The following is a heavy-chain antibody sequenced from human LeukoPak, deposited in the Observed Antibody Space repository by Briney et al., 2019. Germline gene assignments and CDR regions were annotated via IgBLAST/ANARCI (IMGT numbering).Heavy chain of an antibody. CDR2: ISGSGGST. J-gene: IGHJ4*02. D-gene: IGHD3-3*01. CDR1: GFVFDSYG. Sequence: GGSLRLSCAASGFVFDSYGVNWVRQAPGKGLEWVSAISGSGGSTYYADSVKGRFTISRDNSKNTLYLQMNSLRAEDTAVYYCAKDGGGRFLEWLFPTDYWGQGTLVTVSS. V-gene: IGHV3-23*01. CDR3: AKDGGGRFLEWLFPTDY.